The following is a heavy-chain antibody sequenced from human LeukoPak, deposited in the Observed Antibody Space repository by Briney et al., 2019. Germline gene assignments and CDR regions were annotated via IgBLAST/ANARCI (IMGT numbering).Heavy chain of an antibody. CDR3: AKLNYYDSSSCSPFDY. Sequence: PGGSLRLSCAASGFAFSSYAMSWVRQAPGKGLEWVAAILGRGTSIAYADSVKGRFTISRDNSKNTLYLQMNSLRAEDTAVYYCAKLNYYDSSSCSPFDYWGQGTLVTVSS. CDR1: GFAFSSYA. J-gene: IGHJ4*02. CDR2: ILGRGTSI. V-gene: IGHV3-23*01. D-gene: IGHD3-22*01.